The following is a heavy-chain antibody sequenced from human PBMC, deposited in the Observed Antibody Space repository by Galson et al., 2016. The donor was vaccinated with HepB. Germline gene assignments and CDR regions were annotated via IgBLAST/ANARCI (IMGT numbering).Heavy chain of an antibody. J-gene: IGHJ4*02. V-gene: IGHV3-7*01. CDR2: IRSDGSDK. Sequence: SLRLSCAASGFTFSSYWMTWVRQAPGKGLEWVANIRSDGSDKYYLDSVKGRFTISRDNGKNSLYLQMNSLRVEDTAVYYCASQWLLREGLDYWGQGTLVTVSS. D-gene: IGHD3-22*01. CDR1: GFTFSSYW. CDR3: ASQWLLREGLDY.